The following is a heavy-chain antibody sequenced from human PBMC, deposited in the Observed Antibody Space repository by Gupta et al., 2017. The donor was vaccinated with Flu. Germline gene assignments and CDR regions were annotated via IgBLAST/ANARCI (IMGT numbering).Heavy chain of an antibody. CDR2: IGYTGGTT. CDR3: AKSIPSWYFDL. CDR1: GFTFGSYD. V-gene: IGHV3-23*01. Sequence: EVQLLESGGGLEQPGGSLRLSCAASGFTFGSYDMTWLRQAPGKGLEWVSSIGYTGGTTYADSVKDRFTISRDNSRNTLSLQMNSLRAEDTAVYYCAKSIPSWYFDLWGRGTLVTVS. D-gene: IGHD6-6*01. J-gene: IGHJ2*01.